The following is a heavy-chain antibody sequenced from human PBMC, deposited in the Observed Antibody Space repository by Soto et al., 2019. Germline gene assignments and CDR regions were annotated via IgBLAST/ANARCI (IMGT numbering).Heavy chain of an antibody. V-gene: IGHV4-39*01. J-gene: IGHJ4*02. D-gene: IGHD7-27*01. CDR1: DCSISSSPYY. CDR2: IYYSGST. CDR3: ARVLPGSGAFHY. Sequence: PXETLFLTCTVSDCSISSSPYYWGWVRQPPGRGLEWIGNIYYSGSTFYNPSLKSRVTVSIDTSKNQFSLSLGSLTAADTAVYYCARVLPGSGAFHYWGQRTLVTVSS.